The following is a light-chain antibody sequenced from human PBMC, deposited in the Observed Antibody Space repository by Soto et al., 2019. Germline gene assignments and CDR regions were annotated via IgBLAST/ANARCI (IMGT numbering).Light chain of an antibody. Sequence: EIVLTQSPATLSLSPGERATLSCRASQSVSSYLAWYQQKPGQAPRLLIYDASSRATGIPDRFSGSGSGTDFTLTISRLEPEDFAVYYCQQYGNSPYTFGQGTKLEIK. J-gene: IGKJ2*01. V-gene: IGKV3-20*01. CDR1: QSVSSY. CDR2: DAS. CDR3: QQYGNSPYT.